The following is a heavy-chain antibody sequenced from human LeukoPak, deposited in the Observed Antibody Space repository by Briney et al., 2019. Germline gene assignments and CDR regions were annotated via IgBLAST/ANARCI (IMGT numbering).Heavy chain of an antibody. CDR2: ISSSSRDT. D-gene: IGHD3-10*02. CDR3: AELGITMIGGV. Sequence: GGSLRLSCAASGFTFSSYSMNWVRQAPGKGREWVSSISSSSRDTYYADSVKGGFTISRDNAKNSLYLQMNSLRAEDTAVYYCAELGITMIGGVWGKGTTVTISS. V-gene: IGHV3-21*01. CDR1: GFTFSSYS. J-gene: IGHJ6*04.